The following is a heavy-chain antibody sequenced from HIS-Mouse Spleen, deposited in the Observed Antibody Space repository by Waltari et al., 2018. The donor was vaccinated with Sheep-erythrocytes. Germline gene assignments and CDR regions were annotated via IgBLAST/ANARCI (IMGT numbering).Heavy chain of an antibody. CDR2: ISYDGSNK. V-gene: IGHV3-30*18. D-gene: IGHD1-26*01. CDR3: AKPVGATTAFDY. J-gene: IGHJ4*02. Sequence: QVQLVESGGGVVQPGRSLRLSCAASGFTFSSYGMHWVRQAPGKGLEWVAVISYDGSNKYYADSVKGRFTISRDNSKNTLYLKMKSLRAEDTAVYYCAKPVGATTAFDYWGQGTLVTVSS. CDR1: GFTFSSYG.